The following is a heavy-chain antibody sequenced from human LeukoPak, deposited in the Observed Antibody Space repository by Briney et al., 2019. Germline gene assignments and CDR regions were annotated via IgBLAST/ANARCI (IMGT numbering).Heavy chain of an antibody. CDR3: ARTLLYCSGGSCYPTRFDS. V-gene: IGHV3-48*01. D-gene: IGHD2-15*01. CDR2: IPSSGSSI. Sequence: QPGGSLRLSCAASGFIFTTYSMSWVRQAPGKGLEWVSHIPSSGSSIYYADSVKGRFTISRDNAKSSLYLQTNSLRAEDTAVYYCARTLLYCSGGSCYPTRFDSWGQGTLVTVSS. J-gene: IGHJ4*02. CDR1: GFIFTTYS.